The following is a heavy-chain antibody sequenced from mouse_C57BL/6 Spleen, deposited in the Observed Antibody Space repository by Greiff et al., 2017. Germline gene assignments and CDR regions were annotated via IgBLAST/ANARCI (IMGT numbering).Heavy chain of an antibody. J-gene: IGHJ3*01. CDR3: ARESSNYRFAY. V-gene: IGHV3-6*01. D-gene: IGHD2-5*01. CDR1: GYSITSGYY. Sequence: ESGPGLVKPSQSLSLTCSVTGYSITSGYYWNWIRQFPGNKLEWMGYISYDGSNNYNPSLNNRISITRDTSKNQFFLKLNSVTTEDTATDYCARESSNYRFAYWGQGTLVTVSA. CDR2: ISYDGSN.